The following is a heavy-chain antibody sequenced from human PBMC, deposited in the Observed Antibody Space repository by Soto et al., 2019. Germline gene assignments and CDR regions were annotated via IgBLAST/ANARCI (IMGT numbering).Heavy chain of an antibody. CDR1: GFIFRMYW. Sequence: GGSLRLSCAASGFIFRMYWMHWVRQSPGKGLVWISRIYNDGTYSDYADSVRGRFTISRDNVNDTLYLQMNNLRAEDSGLYYCTRGPRPISTGTGAYWGQGTQVTVSS. D-gene: IGHD3-10*01. CDR3: TRGPRPISTGTGAY. J-gene: IGHJ4*02. CDR2: IYNDGTYS. V-gene: IGHV3-74*01.